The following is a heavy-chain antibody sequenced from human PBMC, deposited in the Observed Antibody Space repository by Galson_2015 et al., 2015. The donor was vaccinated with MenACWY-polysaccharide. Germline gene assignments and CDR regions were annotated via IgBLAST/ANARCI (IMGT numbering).Heavy chain of an antibody. J-gene: IGHJ6*03. CDR2: ISATGGTP. CDR1: AFDFPKYV. V-gene: IGHV3-23*01. Sequence: LRLSCAASAFDFPKYVLNWVRQPPGTGLQWVSSISATGGTPYYADSVRGRCTITRDNSKATLYLQMNSLGAEDTAVYYCAKGSYRANAVLSYYYYYMDVWGKGTTVAV. CDR3: AKGSYRANAVLSYYYYYMDV. D-gene: IGHD4/OR15-4a*01.